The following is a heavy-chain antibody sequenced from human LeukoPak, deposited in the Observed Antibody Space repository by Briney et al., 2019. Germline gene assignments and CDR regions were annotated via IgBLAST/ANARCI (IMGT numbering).Heavy chain of an antibody. V-gene: IGHV3-23*01. D-gene: IGHD5-18*01. J-gene: IGHJ4*02. CDR2: ISGSGGST. CDR3: AKGGSASRGYSYGFPWYFDY. Sequence: GGSLRLSCAASGFTFSSYAMSWVRQAPGKGLEWVSAISGSGGSTYYADSVKGRFTISRDNSRNTLYLQMNSLRAEDTAVYYCAKGGSASRGYSYGFPWYFDYWGQGTLVTVSS. CDR1: GFTFSSYA.